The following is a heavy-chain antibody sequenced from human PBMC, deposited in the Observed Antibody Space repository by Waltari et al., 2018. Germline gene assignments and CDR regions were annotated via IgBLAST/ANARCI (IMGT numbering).Heavy chain of an antibody. CDR1: GFRFGDYW. V-gene: IGHV3-74*01. J-gene: IGHJ4*02. Sequence: VHLAESGGGVVQPGGSLRLSCTGSGFRFGDYWMHWVRQTPGKGLEWVSRINVDGGYISYGDSVKGRFTISRDNAKNTVFLQLNSLRADDTAVYFCARKAGSGYPYGPFYYDNWGQGTLVTVSS. CDR2: INVDGGYI. CDR3: ARKAGSGYPYGPFYYDN. D-gene: IGHD5-12*01.